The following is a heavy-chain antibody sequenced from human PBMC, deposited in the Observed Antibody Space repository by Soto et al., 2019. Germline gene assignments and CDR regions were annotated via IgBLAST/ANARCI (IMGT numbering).Heavy chain of an antibody. J-gene: IGHJ5*02. CDR2: ISYGGSNK. CDR3: AKDNCISTSCYRLYNWFDP. Sequence: QVQLVESGGGVVQPGRSLRLSCAASGFTFSSYGMHWVRQAPGKGLEWVAVISYGGSNKYYADSVKGRFTISRDNSKNTLYLQTNNLRAEDTAVYYCAKDNCISTSCYRLYNWFDPWGQGTLVTVSS. D-gene: IGHD2-2*01. V-gene: IGHV3-30*18. CDR1: GFTFSSYG.